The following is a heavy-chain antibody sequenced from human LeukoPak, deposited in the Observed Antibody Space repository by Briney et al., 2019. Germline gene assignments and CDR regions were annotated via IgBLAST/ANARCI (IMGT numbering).Heavy chain of an antibody. Sequence: GGSLRLSCAASGFTFSDYSMSWVRQAPGKGLQWVSSISSRSSYIYSADSGKGRFTISRDNAKNSLSLQMNSLRAEDTAVYYCVRGSSGWYGFDYWGQGTLVTVSS. CDR3: VRGSSGWYGFDY. CDR2: ISSRSSYI. V-gene: IGHV3-21*01. D-gene: IGHD6-19*01. J-gene: IGHJ4*02. CDR1: GFTFSDYS.